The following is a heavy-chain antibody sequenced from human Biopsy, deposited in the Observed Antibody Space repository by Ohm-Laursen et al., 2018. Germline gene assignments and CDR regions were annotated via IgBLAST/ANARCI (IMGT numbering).Heavy chain of an antibody. CDR3: GRDYYYKGTDI. V-gene: IGHV1-18*01. Sequence: SVKVSCKASGYRFDNYGISWVRQASGQRPEWMGWVSGYNGVTNYARKFQGRVTMTIEKSTTTAYMELRGLRSDDTAVYYCGRDYYYKGTDIWGPGTTLTVSS. J-gene: IGHJ6*02. CDR1: GYRFDNYG. CDR2: VSGYNGVT.